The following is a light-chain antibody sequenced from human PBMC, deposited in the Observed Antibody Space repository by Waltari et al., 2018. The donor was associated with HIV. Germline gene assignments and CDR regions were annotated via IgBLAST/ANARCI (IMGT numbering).Light chain of an antibody. CDR3: LLSYAGARPVI. J-gene: IGLJ2*01. CDR1: HGPVTSGQH. V-gene: IGLV7-46*01. Sequence: QAVETQEPSLTVAPGGTVTLTCASNHGPVTSGQHPYRFQQKPGQAPRTLIYDTNKKHSWTPARFSGSLLGGKAALTLSGAQPEDEAKYYCLLSYAGARPVIFGGGTQLTVL. CDR2: DTN.